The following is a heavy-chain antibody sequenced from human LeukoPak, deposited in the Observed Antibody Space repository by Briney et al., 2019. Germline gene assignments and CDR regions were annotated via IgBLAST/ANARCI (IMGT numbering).Heavy chain of an antibody. D-gene: IGHD4-17*01. CDR1: GGSISSYY. Sequence: SSETLSLTCTVSGGSISSYYWSWIRQPPGKGLEWIGYIYYSGSTNYNPSLKSRVTISVDTSKNQFSLKLSSVTAADTAVYYCARVAYGDYYFDYWGQGTLVTVSS. V-gene: IGHV4-59*01. J-gene: IGHJ4*02. CDR2: IYYSGST. CDR3: ARVAYGDYYFDY.